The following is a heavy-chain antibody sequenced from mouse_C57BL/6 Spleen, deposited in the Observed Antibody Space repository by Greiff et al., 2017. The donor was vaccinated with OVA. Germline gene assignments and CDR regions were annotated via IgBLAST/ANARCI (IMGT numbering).Heavy chain of an antibody. CDR1: GYTFTSYN. CDR3: ARCPLIYYDYGGFDY. J-gene: IGHJ2*01. Sequence: SGAELVRPGASVKMSCKASGYTFTSYNMHWVKQTPRQGLEWIGAIYPGNGDTSYNQKFKGKATLTVDKSSSTAYMQLSSLTSEDSAVYFCARCPLIYYDYGGFDYWGQGTTLTVSS. V-gene: IGHV1-12*01. D-gene: IGHD2-4*01. CDR2: IYPGNGDT.